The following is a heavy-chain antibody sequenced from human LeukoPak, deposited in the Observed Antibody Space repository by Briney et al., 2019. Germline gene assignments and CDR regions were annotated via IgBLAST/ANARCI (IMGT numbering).Heavy chain of an antibody. CDR1: GGSIKSYY. V-gene: IGHV4-59*01. Sequence: SETLSLTCTVSGGSIKSYYWTWIRQPPGKRLEWIGYIHYSGSTNYNPSLKSRVTISVDTSKNQCSLNLTSVTAAYTAVYYCARVHEGSGSYGPYYYYYCMDVWGEGTTVIVSS. D-gene: IGHD3-10*01. J-gene: IGHJ6*04. CDR2: IHYSGST. CDR3: ARVHEGSGSYGPYYYYYCMDV.